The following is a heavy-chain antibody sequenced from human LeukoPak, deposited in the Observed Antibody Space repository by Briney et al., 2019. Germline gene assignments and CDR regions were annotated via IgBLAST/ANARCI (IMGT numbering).Heavy chain of an antibody. J-gene: IGHJ3*01. CDR3: ATFRFLGT. Sequence: PGGSLRLSCAASGFTFSSYWMTWVRQGPGKGLEWVANIKPGGNEKYYVDSVKGRFTISRDNVKNSLYLQMNSLRAEDTAIYYCATFRFLGTWGQGTMVTASP. CDR2: IKPGGNEK. CDR1: GFTFSSYW. D-gene: IGHD3-3*01. V-gene: IGHV3-7*03.